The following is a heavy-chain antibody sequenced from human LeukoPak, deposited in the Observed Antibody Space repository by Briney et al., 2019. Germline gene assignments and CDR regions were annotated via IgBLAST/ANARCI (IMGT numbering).Heavy chain of an antibody. V-gene: IGHV3-74*01. CDR2: VDGDGTGT. Sequence: GGSLRLSCAASGFIFNNYWMHWVRQVPGKGLEWLSRVDGDGTGTSYADSVKGRFTISRDNAKNTLNLQMNSLRVEDTAVYYCTPIFEFWGQGILVTVSS. CDR1: GFIFNNYW. CDR3: TPIFEF. J-gene: IGHJ4*02.